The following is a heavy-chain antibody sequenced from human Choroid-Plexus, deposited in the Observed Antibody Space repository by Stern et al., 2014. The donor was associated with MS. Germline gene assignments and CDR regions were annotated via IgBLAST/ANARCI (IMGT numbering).Heavy chain of an antibody. CDR1: GYIFTGYY. D-gene: IGHD3-3*01. J-gene: IGHJ6*02. Sequence: VQLVESGAEVKKPGASVKVSCKTSGYIFTGYYIHWVRQAPGQGLEWIAWINPNTGGTKYAHKLQGRVTMSRDTSISTADVELSSLTSDDAAVYYCARDQRGITIFGVVTDYYYLGMDVWGQGTTVTVSS. CDR2: INPNTGGT. CDR3: ARDQRGITIFGVVTDYYYLGMDV. V-gene: IGHV1-2*07.